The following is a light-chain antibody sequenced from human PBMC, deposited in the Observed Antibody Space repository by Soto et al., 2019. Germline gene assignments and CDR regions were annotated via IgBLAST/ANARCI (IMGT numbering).Light chain of an antibody. J-gene: IGKJ4*01. CDR3: QQFNSYPFT. Sequence: AIQLTQSPSSLSASVGDRVTITCRASQGISSALAWYQQKPGKAPKLLIYDASSLESGVPSRFSGSGSGTDFTLTISSLHPEDFATYYCQQFNSYPFTFGGGTKVDIK. CDR2: DAS. V-gene: IGKV1-13*02. CDR1: QGISSA.